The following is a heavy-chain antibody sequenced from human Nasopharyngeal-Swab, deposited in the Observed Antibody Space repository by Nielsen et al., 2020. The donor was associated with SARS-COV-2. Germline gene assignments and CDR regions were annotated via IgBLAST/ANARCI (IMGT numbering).Heavy chain of an antibody. CDR1: GFSFSTYA. D-gene: IGHD6-13*01. CDR2: ISGSGGDP. V-gene: IGHV3-23*01. J-gene: IGHJ4*02. Sequence: GGSLRLSCAASGFSFSTYAMSWVRQAPGKGLEWVSAISGSGGDPYYADSVKGRFTISRDNSKNTLYLRMNSLRAEDTAVYYCAKDGSSSPTYWGQGTLVTVSS. CDR3: AKDGSSSPTY.